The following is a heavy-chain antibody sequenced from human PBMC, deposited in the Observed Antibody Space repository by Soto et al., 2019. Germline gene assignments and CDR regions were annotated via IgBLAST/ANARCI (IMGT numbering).Heavy chain of an antibody. CDR1: GGSFSGYY. CDR2: INHSGST. D-gene: IGHD2-15*01. J-gene: IGHJ4*02. CDR3: AREVVAARKGKGLTSPYYFDY. Sequence: PSETLSLTCAVYGGSFSGYYWSWIRQPPGKGLEWIGEINHSGSTNYNPSLKSRVTISVDTSKNQFSLKLSSVTAADTAVYYCAREVVAARKGKGLTSPYYFDYWGQGTLVTVSS. V-gene: IGHV4-34*01.